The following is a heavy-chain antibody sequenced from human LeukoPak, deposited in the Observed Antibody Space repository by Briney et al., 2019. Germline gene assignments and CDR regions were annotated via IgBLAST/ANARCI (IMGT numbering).Heavy chain of an antibody. D-gene: IGHD3-10*01. CDR1: GFTFSSYW. CDR2: INSDGSST. Sequence: GSLRLSCAASGFTFSSYWMHWVRQAPGKGLVWVSRINSDGSSTDYADSVKGRFIVSRDNAKNSLYLQMNSLRAEDTAVYYCASPVLLIRGVTVDYWGQGTLVTVSS. J-gene: IGHJ4*02. CDR3: ASPVLLIRGVTVDY. V-gene: IGHV3-74*01.